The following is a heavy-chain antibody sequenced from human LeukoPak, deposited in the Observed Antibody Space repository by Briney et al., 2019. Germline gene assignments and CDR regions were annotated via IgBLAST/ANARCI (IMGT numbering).Heavy chain of an antibody. Sequence: PSETLSLTCTVSGGSISSYYWTWIRQPPGKGLEWIGYIYHSGSTNYNPSLRSRVTISIDTSKNQFSLELNSVTAADTAVYYCASGMEWFDPWGQGTLVTVSS. V-gene: IGHV4-59*01. CDR2: IYHSGST. J-gene: IGHJ5*02. CDR1: GGSISSYY. CDR3: ASGMEWFDP. D-gene: IGHD1-14*01.